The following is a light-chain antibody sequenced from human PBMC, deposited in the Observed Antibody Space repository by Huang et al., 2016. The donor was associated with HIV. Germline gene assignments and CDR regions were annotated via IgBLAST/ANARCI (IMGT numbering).Light chain of an antibody. CDR1: QRVRSNY. V-gene: IGKV3-20*01. J-gene: IGKJ3*01. Sequence: EVVLTQSPGSLSLSPGQRATLSCRASQRVRSNYLAWYQQKPGQTPRLLIYGASTRAAGIPDRFTGSGSGTDFTLTISRLEPEDFAIYYCQQFGRAPFTFGPGTKVEIK. CDR3: QQFGRAPFT. CDR2: GAS.